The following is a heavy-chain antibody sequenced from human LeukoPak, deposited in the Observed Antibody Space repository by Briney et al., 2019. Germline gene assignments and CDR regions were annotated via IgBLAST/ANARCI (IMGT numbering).Heavy chain of an antibody. V-gene: IGHV3-64*02. CDR1: GFTFGSYA. D-gene: IGHD1-26*01. J-gene: IGHJ2*01. CDR2: ISRNGGFT. CDR3: ARWRPIEYVDI. Sequence: GGSLRLSCAASGFTFGSYAMHWVRQAPGKGLEYVSAISRNGGFTYYADSVKRRFTISRENTKNTLYLQMGSMRGEDMAVYYCARWRPIEYVDIWGRGTLVTVSS.